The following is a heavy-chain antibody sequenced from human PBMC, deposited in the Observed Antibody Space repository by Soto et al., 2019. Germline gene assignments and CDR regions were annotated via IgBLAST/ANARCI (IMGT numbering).Heavy chain of an antibody. J-gene: IGHJ4*02. Sequence: QVRLQQWGAGLLKPSETLSLTCAVYGGSFSGYYWSWIRQPPGKGLEWIGEINHSGSTNYNPSLRSRVTISVGTSKNQFSLKLSSVTAADTAVYYCARRKGYGEIDYWGQGTLVTVSS. CDR2: INHSGST. V-gene: IGHV4-34*01. D-gene: IGHD5-18*01. CDR3: ARRKGYGEIDY. CDR1: GGSFSGYY.